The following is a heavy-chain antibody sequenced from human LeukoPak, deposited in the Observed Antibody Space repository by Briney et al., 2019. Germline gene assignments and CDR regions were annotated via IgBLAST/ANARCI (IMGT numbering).Heavy chain of an antibody. J-gene: IGHJ3*02. D-gene: IGHD3-22*01. CDR2: IYYSGST. Sequence: PSETLSLTCTVSGGSISSYYWSWIRQPPGKGLEWIGYIYYSGSTNYNPSLKSRVTISVDTSKNQFSLKLSSVTAADTAVYYCARVFRVGYYYDSSGYFNAFDIWGQGTMVTASS. V-gene: IGHV4-59*01. CDR3: ARVFRVGYYYDSSGYFNAFDI. CDR1: GGSISSYY.